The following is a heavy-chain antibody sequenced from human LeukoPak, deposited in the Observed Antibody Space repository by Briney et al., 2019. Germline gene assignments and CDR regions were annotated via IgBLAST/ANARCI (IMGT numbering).Heavy chain of an antibody. J-gene: IGHJ3*02. CDR3: ATPRAYYYDSSGYLDAFDI. V-gene: IGHV3-11*01. CDR1: GFTFSDYY. CDR2: ISSSGSTI. D-gene: IGHD3-22*01. Sequence: GGSLRLSCAASGFTFSDYYMSWIRQAPGKGLEWASYISSSGSTIYYADSVKGRFTISRDNAKNSLYLQMNSLRAEDTAVYYCATPRAYYYDSSGYLDAFDIWGQGTMVTVSS.